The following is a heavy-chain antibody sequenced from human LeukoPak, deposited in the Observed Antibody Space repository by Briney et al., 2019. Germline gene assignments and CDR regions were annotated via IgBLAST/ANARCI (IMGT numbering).Heavy chain of an antibody. CDR3: ARGIGGNSGLGDAFDI. CDR2: IKQDGSEK. Sequence: GGSLRLSCAASGFTFSSYWMSWVRQAPGKGLEWVANIKQDGSEKYYVDSVKGRFTISRDNAKNSLYLQMNSLRAEDTAVYYCARGIGGNSGLGDAFDIWGQGTMVTVSS. CDR1: GFTFSSYW. J-gene: IGHJ3*02. D-gene: IGHD4-23*01. V-gene: IGHV3-7*01.